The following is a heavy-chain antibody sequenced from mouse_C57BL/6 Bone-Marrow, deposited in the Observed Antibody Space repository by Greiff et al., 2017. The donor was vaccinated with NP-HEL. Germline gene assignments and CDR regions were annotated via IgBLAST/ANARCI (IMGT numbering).Heavy chain of an antibody. CDR2: ISDGGSYT. CDR3: ARDTSFIPAMDY. D-gene: IGHD1-1*01. CDR1: GFTFSSYA. J-gene: IGHJ4*01. Sequence: EVQGVESGGGLVKPGGSLKLSCAASGFTFSSYAMSWVRQTPEKRLEWVATISDGGSYTYYPDNVKGRFTISRDNAKNNLYLQMSHLKSEDTAMYYCARDTSFIPAMDYWGQGTSVTVSS. V-gene: IGHV5-4*01.